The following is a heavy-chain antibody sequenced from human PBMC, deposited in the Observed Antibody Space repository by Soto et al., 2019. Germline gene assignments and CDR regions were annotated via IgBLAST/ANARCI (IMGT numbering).Heavy chain of an antibody. CDR2: IYYSGSP. Sequence: TLSLTCTVSGASISNGGYYWSWMRQHPGKGLEWIGYIYYSGSPYYNPSLNTRVTTSVDTSNNQFSMKLSSVTAADTAVYYCARGSWIVATITYYYYGMDVWGQGTTVTVSS. CDR1: GASISNGGYY. V-gene: IGHV4-31*03. CDR3: ARGSWIVATITYYYYGMDV. D-gene: IGHD5-12*01. J-gene: IGHJ6*02.